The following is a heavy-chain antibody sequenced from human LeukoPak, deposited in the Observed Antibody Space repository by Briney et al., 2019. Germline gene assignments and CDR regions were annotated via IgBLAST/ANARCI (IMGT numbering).Heavy chain of an antibody. CDR2: TYYRSKWYN. CDR1: GDSVFSNSAS. V-gene: IGHV6-1*01. Sequence: SQTLSLTCAISGDSVFSNSASWNWIRQSPSRGLEWLGRTYYRSKWYNDYAVSVKSRITINPDTSKNQFSLQLNSVTPEDTAVYYCAREGGISAINYYSMDVWGQGTTVTVSS. CDR3: AREGGISAINYYSMDV. J-gene: IGHJ6*02. D-gene: IGHD2-21*01.